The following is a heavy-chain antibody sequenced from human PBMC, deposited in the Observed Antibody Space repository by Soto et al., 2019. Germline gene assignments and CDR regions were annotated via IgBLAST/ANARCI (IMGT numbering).Heavy chain of an antibody. CDR1: GYSISTGFN. V-gene: IGHV4-38-2*02. D-gene: IGHD6-19*01. CDR2: IYHSGST. J-gene: IGHJ4*02. CDR3: AREWGTGFSHLAS. Sequence: SETLSLTCAVSGYSISTGFNWGWIRQPPGKGLEWIGSIYHSGSTYDNLSLKSRVTISADTSKSQISLKLISVTGADTALYYWAREWGTGFSHLASWGQGSWVPASS.